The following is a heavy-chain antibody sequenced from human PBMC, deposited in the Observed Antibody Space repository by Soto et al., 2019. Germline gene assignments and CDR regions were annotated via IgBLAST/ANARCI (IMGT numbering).Heavy chain of an antibody. CDR1: GYTFTSYG. CDR2: ISGYNYNT. CDR3: ARVVGALGHWFDP. J-gene: IGHJ5*02. V-gene: IGHV1-18*01. D-gene: IGHD1-26*01. Sequence: QVQLVQSGAEVKKPGASVKVSCKASGYTFTSYGLSWVRQAPGQGLDWMGRISGYNYNTNYAQKLQGRVTMTTNTSTSTAYMELRSLRSDDTAVYYCARVVGALGHWFDPWGQGTLVTVSS.